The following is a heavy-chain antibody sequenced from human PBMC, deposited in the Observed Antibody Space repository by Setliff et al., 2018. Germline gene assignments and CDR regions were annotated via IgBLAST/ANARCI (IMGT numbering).Heavy chain of an antibody. J-gene: IGHJ4*02. CDR3: SRLVRFCTKTACQRLSGGEF. V-gene: IGHV1-18*01. Sequence: ASVKVSCKTSGYTFNDYGITWVRRVPGQGLEWMGWITSATGKTYSAEKFQDRVTLTTDTSTSTAYLELRSLGSDDTAVYYCSRLVRFCTKTACQRLSGGEFWGQGTLVTAPQ. CDR2: ITSATGKT. CDR1: GYTFNDYG. D-gene: IGHD3-3*01.